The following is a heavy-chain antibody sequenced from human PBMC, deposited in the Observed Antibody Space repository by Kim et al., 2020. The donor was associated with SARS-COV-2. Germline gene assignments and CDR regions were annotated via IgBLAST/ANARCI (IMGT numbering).Heavy chain of an antibody. CDR3: AKWGEGYNYEIDY. V-gene: IGHV3-33*06. CDR1: GFTFSSYG. D-gene: IGHD3-16*01. CDR2: VWYDGSNK. Sequence: GGSLRLSCAASGFTFSSYGMHWVRQAPGKGLEWVAVVWYDGSNKYYADSVKGRFTISRDNSKNTVYLQMNSLGAEDTAVYYCAKWGEGYNYEIDYFGQGTLATASS. J-gene: IGHJ4*02.